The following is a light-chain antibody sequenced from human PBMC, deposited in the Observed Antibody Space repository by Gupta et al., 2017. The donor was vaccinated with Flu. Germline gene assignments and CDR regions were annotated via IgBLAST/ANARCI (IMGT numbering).Light chain of an antibody. V-gene: IGLV2-8*01. Sequence: TIAFTRTGCSVGADNFVSWSHQPPGTAPLLMLSDVTRRPSGVPDRFSGSKSGSTSSLTATGLQAEDEADYYCSSYEGNNSLLVFGGGTRLTVL. J-gene: IGLJ3*02. CDR2: DVT. CDR1: GCSVGADNF. CDR3: SSYEGNNSLLV.